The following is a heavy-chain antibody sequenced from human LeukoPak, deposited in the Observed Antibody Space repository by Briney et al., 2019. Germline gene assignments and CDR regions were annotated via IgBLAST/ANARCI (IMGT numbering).Heavy chain of an antibody. CDR2: TYYRSKWYY. Sequence: SQTLPLTCAISGESVSSTGASWDSIRQSPSRGLEWLGRTYYRSKWYYEYALSVQSRIIVAPDTSKNQFSLQLNSVTPEDTAVYYCAREAYSGSSFLGYWGQGTLVTVSS. CDR3: AREAYSGSSFLGY. J-gene: IGHJ4*02. CDR1: GESVSSTGAS. V-gene: IGHV6-1*01. D-gene: IGHD1-26*01.